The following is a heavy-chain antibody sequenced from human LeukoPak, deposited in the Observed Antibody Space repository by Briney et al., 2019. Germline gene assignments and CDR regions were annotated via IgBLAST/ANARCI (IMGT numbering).Heavy chain of an antibody. CDR1: GLPFGSYG. D-gene: IGHD2-21*02. V-gene: IGHV3-23*01. CDR3: AKSYCGGDCG. Sequence: GGSLRLSCAVSGLPFGSYGMTWVRQAPGKGLEWVSGITGNGVYTYYADSVKGRFTISRDNSKSTLSLQMNSLRAEDTAVYYCAKSYCGGDCGWGPGTLVIVSS. J-gene: IGHJ4*02. CDR2: ITGNGVYT.